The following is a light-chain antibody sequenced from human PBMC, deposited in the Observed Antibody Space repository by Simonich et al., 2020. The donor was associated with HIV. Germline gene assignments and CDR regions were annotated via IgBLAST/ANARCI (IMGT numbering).Light chain of an antibody. J-gene: IGKJ1*01. CDR2: QVS. CDR1: QNLARRDGNTH. Sequence: DVVMTHSPLSLPVTLGQPASISCSSSQNLARRDGNTHLNWFHQRPGQSPRRLIYQVSTRDSWVPDRFSGSGSGTDFTLKISSVEAEDVGVYYCMQRTHWWRTFGQGTKVEIK. CDR3: MQRTHWWRT. V-gene: IGKV2-30*02.